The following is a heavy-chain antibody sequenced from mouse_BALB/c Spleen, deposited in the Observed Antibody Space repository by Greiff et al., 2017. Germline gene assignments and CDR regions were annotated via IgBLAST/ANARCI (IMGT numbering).Heavy chain of an antibody. CDR1: GFTFSSYT. D-gene: IGHD3-2*02. V-gene: IGHV5-12-2*01. CDR2: ISNGGGST. Sequence: EVNLVESGGGLVQPGGSLKLSCAASGFTFSSYTMSWVRQTPEKRLEWVAYISNGGGSTYYPDTVKGRFTISRDNAKNTLYLQMSSLKSEDTAMYYCARADSGAMDYWGQGTSVTVSS. J-gene: IGHJ4*01. CDR3: ARADSGAMDY.